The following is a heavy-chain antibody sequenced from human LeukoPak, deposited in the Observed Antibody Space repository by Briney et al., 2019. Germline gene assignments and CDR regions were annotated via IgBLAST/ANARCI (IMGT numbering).Heavy chain of an antibody. CDR2: IWYDGSNK. D-gene: IGHD3-22*01. CDR1: GFTFSSYG. J-gene: IGHJ3*02. Sequence: GGSLRLSCAASGFTFSSYGMHWVRQAPGKGLEWVAVIWYDGSNKYYADSVKGRFTISRDNSKNTLYLQMNSLRAEDTAVYYCAREHYDSSGYYPPHGAFDIWGQGTMVTVSS. V-gene: IGHV3-33*01. CDR3: AREHYDSSGYYPPHGAFDI.